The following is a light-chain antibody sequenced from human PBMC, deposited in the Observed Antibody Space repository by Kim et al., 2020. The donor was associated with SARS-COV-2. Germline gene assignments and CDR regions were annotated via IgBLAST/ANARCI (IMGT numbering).Light chain of an antibody. CDR2: DAF. Sequence: PGARAPLSCRASQSSGSSLAWYQHKPGQAPRLLIYDAFNRATGIPARFSGSGSGTDFTLTISSLEPEDFAVYYCQQRSNWYTFGQGTKLEI. J-gene: IGKJ2*01. CDR1: QSSGSS. V-gene: IGKV3-11*01. CDR3: QQRSNWYT.